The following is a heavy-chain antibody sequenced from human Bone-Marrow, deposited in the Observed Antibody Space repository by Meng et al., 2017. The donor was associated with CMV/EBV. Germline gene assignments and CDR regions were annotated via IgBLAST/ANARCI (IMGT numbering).Heavy chain of an antibody. CDR2: ISTYNGNT. J-gene: IGHJ6*02. CDR3: ARGDPKFYYYYGMDV. CDR1: GYTFTSYG. Sequence: ASVKVSCKASGYTFTSYGISWVRQAPGQGPEWMGWISTYNGNTNYAQKLQGRVTMTTDTSTSTAHMELSSLRSEDTAVYYCARGDPKFYYYYGMDVWGQGTTVTVSS. V-gene: IGHV1-18*01.